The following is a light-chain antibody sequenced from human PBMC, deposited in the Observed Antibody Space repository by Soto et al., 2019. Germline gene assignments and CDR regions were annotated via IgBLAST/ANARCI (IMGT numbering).Light chain of an antibody. CDR2: GAS. CDR3: QQYGSSPLT. Sequence: EIVLTQSPGTLSLSQGERATLSCRASQSVSSSYLAWYQQKPGQAPRLLIYGASSRATGIPDRFSGSGSGTDFTLTISRLEPKDCAVYYCQQYGSSPLTFGGGTKVEIK. CDR1: QSVSSSY. J-gene: IGKJ4*01. V-gene: IGKV3-20*01.